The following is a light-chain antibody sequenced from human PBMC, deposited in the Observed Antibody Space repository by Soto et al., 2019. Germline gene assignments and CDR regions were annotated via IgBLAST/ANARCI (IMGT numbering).Light chain of an antibody. CDR2: EAN. CDR3: CSYAGSSTFYV. CDR1: SSDVGSYNL. Sequence: QSVLTQPASVSGSPGQSITISCTGTSSDVGSYNLISWYQQYPDKAPKLMIYEANKRPSGVSNRFSGSKSGNTASLTISGLQAEDEADYYCCSYAGSSTFYVFGSGTKLTVL. V-gene: IGLV2-23*02. J-gene: IGLJ1*01.